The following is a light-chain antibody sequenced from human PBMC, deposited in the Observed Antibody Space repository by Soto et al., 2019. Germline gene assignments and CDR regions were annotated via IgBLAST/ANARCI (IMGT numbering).Light chain of an antibody. CDR3: QDFNSYTEA. CDR1: QTISSW. J-gene: IGKJ1*01. Sequence: TQMTQSPSTLSGSVGERVNIPCRASQTISSWLPWYQQKPGKAPKILIYKASTLKSGVPSRFSGIGSETELALTLSSLQPDEFAKYSLQDFNSYTEAFDQGNKVE. CDR2: KAS. V-gene: IGKV1-5*03.